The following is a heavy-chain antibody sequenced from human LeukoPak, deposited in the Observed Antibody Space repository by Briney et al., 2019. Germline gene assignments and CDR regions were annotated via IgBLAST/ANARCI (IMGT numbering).Heavy chain of an antibody. D-gene: IGHD3-16*01. V-gene: IGHV3-23*01. J-gene: IGHJ4*02. CDR3: AKSRLKDWGSY. Sequence: TGGSLRLSCAASGFTFSSYAVSWVRQAPGKGLEWVSAISGSGGSTYYADSVKGRFTISRDNSKNTLYLQMNSLRAEDTAVYYCAKSRLKDWGSYWGQGTLVTVSS. CDR1: GFTFSSYA. CDR2: ISGSGGST.